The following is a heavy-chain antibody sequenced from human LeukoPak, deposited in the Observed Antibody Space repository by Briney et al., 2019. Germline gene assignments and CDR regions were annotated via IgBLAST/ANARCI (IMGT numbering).Heavy chain of an antibody. Sequence: SQTLSLTCTVSGGSISSGGYSWSWIRQPPGKGLEWIGYIYHSGSTYYNPSLKSRVTISVDRSKNQFSLKLSSVTAADTAVYYCARSYGDRNFDYWGQGTLVTVSS. J-gene: IGHJ4*02. CDR1: GGSISSGGYS. CDR2: IYHSGST. CDR3: ARSYGDRNFDY. D-gene: IGHD4-17*01. V-gene: IGHV4-30-2*01.